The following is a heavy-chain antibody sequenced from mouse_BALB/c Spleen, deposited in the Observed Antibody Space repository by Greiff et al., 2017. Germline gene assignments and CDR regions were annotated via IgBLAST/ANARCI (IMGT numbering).Heavy chain of an antibody. CDR3: ARPRYYGSSYYFDY. CDR1: GFDFSRYW. CDR2: INPDSSTI. J-gene: IGHJ2*01. D-gene: IGHD1-1*01. V-gene: IGHV4-1*02. Sequence: EVQLVESGGGLVQPGGSLKLSCAASGFDFSRYWMSWVRQAPGKGLEWIGEINPDSSTINYTPSLKDKFIISRDNAKNTLYLQMSKVRSEDTALYYCARPRYYGSSYYFDYWGQGTTLTVSS.